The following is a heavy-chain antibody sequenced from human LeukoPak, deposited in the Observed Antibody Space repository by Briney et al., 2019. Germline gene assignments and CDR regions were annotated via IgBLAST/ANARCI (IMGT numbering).Heavy chain of an antibody. Sequence: SETLSLTCAVYGGSFSGYYWSWIRRPPGKGLEWIGEINHSGSTNYNPSLKSRVTISVDTSKNQFSLKLSSVTAADTAVYYCARLTSWGQGTLVTVSS. D-gene: IGHD3-10*01. CDR1: GGSFSGYY. CDR3: ARLTS. CDR2: INHSGST. J-gene: IGHJ4*02. V-gene: IGHV4-34*01.